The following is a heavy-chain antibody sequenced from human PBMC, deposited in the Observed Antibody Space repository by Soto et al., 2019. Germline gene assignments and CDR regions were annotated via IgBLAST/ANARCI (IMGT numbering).Heavy chain of an antibody. CDR1: GYTFPSYA. CDR2: INAGNGNT. CDR3: VKSEGLGASNYYGMDV. J-gene: IGHJ6*02. V-gene: IGHV1-3*01. D-gene: IGHD1-26*01. Sequence: ASVKVSCKASGYTFPSYAMHWVRQAPGQRLEWMGWINAGNGNTKYSQKFQGRVTITRDTSASTAYMELSSLRSEDTAVYYCVKSEGLGASNYYGMDVWGQGTTVTVSS.